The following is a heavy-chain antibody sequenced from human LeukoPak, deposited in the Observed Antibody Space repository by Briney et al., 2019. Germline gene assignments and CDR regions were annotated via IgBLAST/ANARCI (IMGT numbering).Heavy chain of an antibody. CDR3: ARGVYIVAGQYGY. D-gene: IGHD6-13*01. Sequence: SETLSLTCTVSGGSISSHYWSWIRQPPGKGLEWIGYIYYSGTTNYNPSLKSRVTISVDTSKNQFSLKLSSVTAADTAVYYCARGVYIVAGQYGYWGQGTLVTVSS. V-gene: IGHV4-59*11. CDR1: GGSISSHY. CDR2: IYYSGTT. J-gene: IGHJ4*02.